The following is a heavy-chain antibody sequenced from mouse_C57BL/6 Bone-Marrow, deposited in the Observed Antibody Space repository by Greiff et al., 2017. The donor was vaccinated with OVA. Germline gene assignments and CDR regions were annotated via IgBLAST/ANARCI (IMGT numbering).Heavy chain of an antibody. CDR2: ISNGGGST. J-gene: IGHJ4*01. Sequence: DVKLVESGGGLVQPGGSLKLSCAASGFTFSDYYMYWVRQTPEKRLEWVAYISNGGGSTYYPDTVKGRFTISRDNAKNTLYLQMSRLKSEDTAMYYCARHSILWGLYAMDYWGQGTSVTVSS. V-gene: IGHV5-12*01. D-gene: IGHD1-1*02. CDR3: ARHSILWGLYAMDY. CDR1: GFTFSDYY.